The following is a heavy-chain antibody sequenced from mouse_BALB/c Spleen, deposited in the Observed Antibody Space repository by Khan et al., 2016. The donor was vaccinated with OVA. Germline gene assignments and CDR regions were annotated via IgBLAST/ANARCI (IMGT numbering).Heavy chain of an antibody. CDR2: IWSDGST. CDR3: ARQPYYNYNIMDY. Sequence: QVQLKESGPGLVAPSQSLSITCTISGFSLTNYGVHWVRQPPGKGLEWLVVIWSDGSTTYNSALKSRLTISKDNSKSQVFLKMNRLQTDDTAMYFGARQPYYNYNIMDYWGQGTSVTVSS. J-gene: IGHJ4*01. V-gene: IGHV2-6-1*01. CDR1: GFSLTNYG. D-gene: IGHD2-12*01.